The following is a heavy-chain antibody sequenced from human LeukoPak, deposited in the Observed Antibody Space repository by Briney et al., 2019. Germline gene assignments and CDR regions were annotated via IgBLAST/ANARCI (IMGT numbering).Heavy chain of an antibody. CDR1: GGTFSGYY. CDR3: ARGRSVVTAKDAFDI. CDR2: INHSGST. Sequence: SETVSLTCAVYGGTFSGYYWSWIHQPPGKGLEWIGEINHSGSTNYNPSLKSRVTISVDTSKNQFSLKLSSVTAADTAVYYCARGRSVVTAKDAFDIWGQGTMVTVSS. V-gene: IGHV4-34*01. D-gene: IGHD2-21*02. J-gene: IGHJ3*02.